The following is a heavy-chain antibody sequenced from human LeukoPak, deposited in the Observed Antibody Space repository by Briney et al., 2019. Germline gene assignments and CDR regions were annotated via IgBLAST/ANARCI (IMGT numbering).Heavy chain of an antibody. D-gene: IGHD2-8*01. CDR2: INPNSGGT. CDR1: GYTFTGYY. Sequence: GASVKVSCKASGYTFTGYYMHWVRQAPGQGLEWMGWINPNSGGTNYAQKFQGRVTMTRDTSISTAYMELSRLRSDDTAVYYCARERCTNGVCPLFDYWGQGTLVTVSS. CDR3: ARERCTNGVCPLFDY. V-gene: IGHV1-2*02. J-gene: IGHJ4*02.